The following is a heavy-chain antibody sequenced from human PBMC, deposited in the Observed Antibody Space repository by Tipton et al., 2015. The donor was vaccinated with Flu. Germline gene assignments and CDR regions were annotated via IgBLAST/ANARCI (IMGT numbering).Heavy chain of an antibody. Sequence: TLSLTCTVSGGSISSSSYYWGWIRQPPGKGLEWIGSIYYSGSTYYNPSLKSRVTISVDTSKNQFSLKLSSVTAADTAVYYCARTFRPAAIEPEDAFDIWGQGTMVTVSS. CDR2: IYYSGST. J-gene: IGHJ3*02. CDR3: ARTFRPAAIEPEDAFDI. CDR1: GGSISSSSYY. D-gene: IGHD2-2*01. V-gene: IGHV4-39*01.